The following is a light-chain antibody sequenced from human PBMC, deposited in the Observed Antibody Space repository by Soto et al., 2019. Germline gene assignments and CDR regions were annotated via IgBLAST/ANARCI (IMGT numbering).Light chain of an antibody. CDR3: QHYSNWPPS. V-gene: IGKV3-15*01. Sequence: EMVMTQSPATLSLSPGERVTLSCRASESVHSNLAWYQQKPGQGPSLLIYYASTRVTGVPDRFSGSGSGTEYTLTIRSLQSEDFGGYYCQHYSNWPPSVGPGPKVEIK. J-gene: IGKJ3*01. CDR2: YAS. CDR1: ESVHSN.